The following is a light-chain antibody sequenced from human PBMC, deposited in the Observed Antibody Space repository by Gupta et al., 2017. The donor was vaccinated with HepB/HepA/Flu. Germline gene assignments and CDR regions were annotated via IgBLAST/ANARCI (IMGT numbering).Light chain of an antibody. CDR1: RSNIRNNY. J-gene: IGLJ2*01. CDR2: DNN. Sequence: QSVLTQPPSVSAAPGQKVTISCPGSRSNIRNNYVSWYQQLPETAPKLLIYDNNKRPAGIPDRFSGSKSGTSATLGITGLQTGDEADYYCGTWDSSLSVVVFGGGTKLTVL. V-gene: IGLV1-51*01. CDR3: GTWDSSLSVVV.